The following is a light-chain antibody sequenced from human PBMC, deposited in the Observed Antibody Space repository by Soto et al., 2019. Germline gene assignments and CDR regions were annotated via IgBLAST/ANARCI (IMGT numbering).Light chain of an antibody. V-gene: IGKV3-20*01. CDR3: QHYGTSPGYT. CDR2: GAS. Sequence: EIVLTQSPGTRAFSPGAGVTLSGSASQTLHSNFLAWYQQKTGQAPRLLIYGASTRATGIPDRFSGSGSGTDFTLTISALEPEDFAVYYCQHYGTSPGYTFGQGTKVEIK. CDR1: QTLHSNF. J-gene: IGKJ2*01.